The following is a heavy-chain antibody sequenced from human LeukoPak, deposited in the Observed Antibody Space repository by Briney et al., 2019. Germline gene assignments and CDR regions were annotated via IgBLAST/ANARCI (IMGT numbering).Heavy chain of an antibody. CDR2: IYYSGST. CDR3: ARAKRMGYDTSGYYYGYFDY. J-gene: IGHJ4*02. Sequence: SQTLSLTCTVSGGSIGSGGYYWSRIRQHPGKGLEWIGYIYYSGSTYYNPSLKSRVTTSVDTSKNQFSLKLDSVTAADTAVYYCARAKRMGYDTSGYYYGYFDYWGQGTLVTVSS. V-gene: IGHV4-31*03. CDR1: GGSIGSGGYY. D-gene: IGHD3-22*01.